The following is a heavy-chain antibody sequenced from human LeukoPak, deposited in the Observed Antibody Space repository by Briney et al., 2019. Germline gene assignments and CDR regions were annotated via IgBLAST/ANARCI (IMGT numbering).Heavy chain of an antibody. D-gene: IGHD3-3*01. Sequence: SETLSLTCTVSGGSISSYYWSWIRQPPGKGLEWIGYIYYSGSTNYNPSLKSRVTISVDTSKNQFSLKLSSVTAEDTAVYYCARGLWVDFWSGYYGNWFDPWGQGTLVTVSS. J-gene: IGHJ5*02. CDR2: IYYSGST. CDR1: GGSISSYY. V-gene: IGHV4-59*01. CDR3: ARGLWVDFWSGYYGNWFDP.